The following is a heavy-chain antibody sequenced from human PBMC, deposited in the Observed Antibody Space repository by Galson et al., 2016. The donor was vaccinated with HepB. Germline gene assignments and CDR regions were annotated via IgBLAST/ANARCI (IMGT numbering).Heavy chain of an antibody. J-gene: IGHJ3*01. CDR3: AKEHYYDSSGYRFDV. D-gene: IGHD3-22*01. V-gene: IGHV4-34*01. Sequence: SETLSLTCAVYGGSFSGYYWSWIRQPPGKGLEWIGEVNHSGGTNYNPSLKSRSRVTISVDTSKNQFSLKLSSVTAADTAIYYCAKEHYYDSSGYRFDVWGQGTMLTVSA. CDR2: VNHSGGT. CDR1: GGSFSGYY.